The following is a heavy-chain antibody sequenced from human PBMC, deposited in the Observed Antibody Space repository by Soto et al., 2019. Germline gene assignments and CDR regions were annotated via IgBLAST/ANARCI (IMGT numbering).Heavy chain of an antibody. J-gene: IGHJ5*02. CDR1: GYTFTSYG. CDR3: ARVSPRTGSTFSPYNWFEP. CDR2: ISAYNGNT. D-gene: IGHD3-10*01. V-gene: IGHV1-18*04. Sequence: RASVKVSCKASGYTFTSYGISWVRQAPGEGLQWMGWISAYNGNTNYAQKLQGRVTMTTDTSTSTAYMELRSVRSDDTAVYYCARVSPRTGSTFSPYNWFEPWGQGTLVTVSS.